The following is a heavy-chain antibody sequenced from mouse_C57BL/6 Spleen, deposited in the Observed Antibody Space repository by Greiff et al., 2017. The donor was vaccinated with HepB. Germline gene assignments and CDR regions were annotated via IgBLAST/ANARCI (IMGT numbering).Heavy chain of an antibody. D-gene: IGHD2-4*01. Sequence: EAGGGLVQPKGSLKLSCAASGFSFNTYAMNWVRQAPGKGLEWVARIRSKSNNYATYYADSVKDRFTISRDDSESMLYLQMNNLKTEDTAMYYCVRQGYDYGYFDYWGQGTTLTVSS. CDR1: GFSFNTYA. V-gene: IGHV10-1*01. CDR3: VRQGYDYGYFDY. J-gene: IGHJ2*01. CDR2: IRSKSNNYAT.